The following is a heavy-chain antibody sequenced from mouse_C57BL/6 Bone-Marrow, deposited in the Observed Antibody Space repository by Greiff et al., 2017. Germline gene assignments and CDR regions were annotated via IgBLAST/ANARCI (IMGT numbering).Heavy chain of an antibody. D-gene: IGHD1-1*01. CDR1: GYTFTSYG. Sequence: VQLQQSGAELARPGASVKLSCKASGYTFTSYGISWVKQRTGKGLEWIGEIYPRSGNTYYNEKFKGKATLTADKSSSTAYMELRSLTSEDAAVYFCARAGYGSPWFAYWGQGTLVTVSA. CDR2: IYPRSGNT. J-gene: IGHJ3*01. CDR3: ARAGYGSPWFAY. V-gene: IGHV1-81*01.